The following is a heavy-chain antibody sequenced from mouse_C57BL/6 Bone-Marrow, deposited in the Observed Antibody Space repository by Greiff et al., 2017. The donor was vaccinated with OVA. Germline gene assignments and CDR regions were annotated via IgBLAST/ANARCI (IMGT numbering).Heavy chain of an antibody. Sequence: QVQLQQPGAELVKPGASVKLSCKASGYTFTSYWMHWVKQRPGRGLEWIGRIDPISGGTKYNEKFKSKATLTVDKPSSTAYMQLSSLTTEDSAVYYCARYAMVTTRAMDYWGQGTSVTVSS. D-gene: IGHD2-2*01. J-gene: IGHJ4*01. CDR1: GYTFTSYW. V-gene: IGHV1-72*01. CDR2: IDPISGGT. CDR3: ARYAMVTTRAMDY.